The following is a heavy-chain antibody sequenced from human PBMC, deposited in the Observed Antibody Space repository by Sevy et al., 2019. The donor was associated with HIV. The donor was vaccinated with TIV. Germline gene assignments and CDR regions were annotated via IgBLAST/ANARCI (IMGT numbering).Heavy chain of an antibody. D-gene: IGHD2-2*01. CDR2: ISYDGSSK. V-gene: IGHV3-30-3*01. J-gene: IGHJ4*02. CDR1: GFTFSSFA. CDR3: AILGVDCVSTNCYGMISLSFDF. Sequence: GGSLRLSCAASGFTFSSFAMHWVRQAPGKGLEWVAVISYDGSSKYYPDSVKGRFTISRDNAKNTLYLQMNRLRPEDTAVYFCAILGVDCVSTNCYGMISLSFDFWGQGTLVTVSS.